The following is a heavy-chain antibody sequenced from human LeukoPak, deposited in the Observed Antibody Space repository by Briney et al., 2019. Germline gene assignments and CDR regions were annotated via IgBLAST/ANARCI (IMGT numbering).Heavy chain of an antibody. CDR1: GFTFSSYG. Sequence: GGSLRLSCSASGFTFSSYGMHWVRQAPGKGLEWVAVISYDGSNKYYADSVKGRFTISRDNSKNRLYLQMNSLRAEDTAVYYCANGYYGMDVWGQGTTVTVSS. V-gene: IGHV3-30*18. CDR2: ISYDGSNK. J-gene: IGHJ6*02. CDR3: ANGYYGMDV.